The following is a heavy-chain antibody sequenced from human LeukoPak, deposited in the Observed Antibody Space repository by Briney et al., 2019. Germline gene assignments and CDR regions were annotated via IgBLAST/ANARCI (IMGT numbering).Heavy chain of an antibody. J-gene: IGHJ4*02. CDR2: ISGSGGST. D-gene: IGHD3-10*01. CDR1: GFTFSSNA. CDR3: AKDREITMVRGGLRFDY. V-gene: IGHV3-23*01. Sequence: GGSLRLSCAASGFTFSSNAMSWVRQAPGKGLECVSAISGSGGSTYYADSVKGRFTISRDNSKNTLYLQMNSLRAGDTAVYYCAKDREITMVRGGLRFDYWGQGTLVTVSS.